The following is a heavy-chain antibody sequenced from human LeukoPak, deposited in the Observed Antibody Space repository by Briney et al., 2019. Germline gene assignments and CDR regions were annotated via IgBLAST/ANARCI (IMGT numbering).Heavy chain of an antibody. CDR3: ARGGPVGYCSGGSCYSAFDI. CDR2: INPNSGGT. Sequence: GASVQVSCQASGYTFTGYYMHWVRQAAGQGLEWMGWINPNSGGTNYAQKFQGWVTMTSDTSISTAYMELSRLRSEDTAVYYCARGGPVGYCSGGSCYSAFDIWGQGTMVTVSS. CDR1: GYTFTGYY. V-gene: IGHV1-2*04. D-gene: IGHD2-15*01. J-gene: IGHJ3*02.